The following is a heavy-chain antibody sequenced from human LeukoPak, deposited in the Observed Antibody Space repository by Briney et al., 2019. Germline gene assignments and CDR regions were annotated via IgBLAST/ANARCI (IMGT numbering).Heavy chain of an antibody. J-gene: IGHJ4*02. CDR3: ARSRVGIDY. V-gene: IGHV4-59*01. D-gene: IGHD2-15*01. Sequence: PSETLSLTCTVTGGSISSYYWSWIRQPPGKGLEWIGYIYYSGSTNYNPSLKSRVTISVDTSKNQFSLKLSSVTAADTAVYYCARSRVGIDYWGQGTLVTVSS. CDR2: IYYSGST. CDR1: GGSISSYY.